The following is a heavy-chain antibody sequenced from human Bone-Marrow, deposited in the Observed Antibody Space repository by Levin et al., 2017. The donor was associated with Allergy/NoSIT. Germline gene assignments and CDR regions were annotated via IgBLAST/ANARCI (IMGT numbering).Heavy chain of an antibody. Sequence: PSETLSLTCVVSNYPISSSNWWSWVRQPPGKGLEWIGEIHHTGTTRYNPSVKSRATIFLDEPKRQFSLKVRSVTAADTAIYYCVRHDSSHWSGPFDAWGQGKLVIVSS. CDR1: NYPISSSNW. D-gene: IGHD3-22*01. V-gene: IGHV4/OR15-8*01. CDR2: IHHTGTT. CDR3: VRHDSSHWSGPFDA. J-gene: IGHJ4*02.